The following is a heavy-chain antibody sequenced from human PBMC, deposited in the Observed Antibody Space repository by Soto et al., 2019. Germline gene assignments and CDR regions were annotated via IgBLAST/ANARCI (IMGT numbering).Heavy chain of an antibody. CDR1: GYTLTSYG. CDR3: ARALNILRFFEWLSPKYYYYYMDV. Sequence: ASVKGSCKASGYTLTSYGISWLRQAPGQGLEWMGWISAYNGNTNYAQKLQGRVTMTTDTSTSTAYMELRSLRSDDTAVYYCARALNILRFFEWLSPKYYYYYMDVWGKGTTVTVSS. CDR2: ISAYNGNT. D-gene: IGHD3-3*01. V-gene: IGHV1-18*01. J-gene: IGHJ6*03.